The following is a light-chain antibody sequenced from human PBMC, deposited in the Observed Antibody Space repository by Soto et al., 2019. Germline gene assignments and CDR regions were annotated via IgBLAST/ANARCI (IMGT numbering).Light chain of an antibody. CDR2: EDN. CDR1: SSNVGTYNL. V-gene: IGLV2-23*01. Sequence: QSALTQPASVSGSPGQSITISGTGTSSNVGTYNLVSWYQQHPGKAPKLIIYEDNKRPSGVSNRFSGSKSGNTASLTISGLQTEDEADYHCCSYAGGNTYVFGPGTKVTVL. CDR3: CSYAGGNTYV. J-gene: IGLJ1*01.